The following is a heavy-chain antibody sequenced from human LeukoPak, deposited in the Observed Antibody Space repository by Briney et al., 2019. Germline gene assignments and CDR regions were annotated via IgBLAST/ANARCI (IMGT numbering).Heavy chain of an antibody. CDR3: AKDLLCSSTSFYGSAYFDY. Sequence: GGSLRLSCAASGFPLSSYGMHWVRQAPGKGLEWVAIISYDGTNKYYADSVKGRFTISRDNSKNTLYLQMNSLRAEDTAVYYCAKDLLCSSTSFYGSAYFDYWGQGTLVTVSS. V-gene: IGHV3-30*18. J-gene: IGHJ4*02. D-gene: IGHD2-2*01. CDR1: GFPLSSYG. CDR2: ISYDGTNK.